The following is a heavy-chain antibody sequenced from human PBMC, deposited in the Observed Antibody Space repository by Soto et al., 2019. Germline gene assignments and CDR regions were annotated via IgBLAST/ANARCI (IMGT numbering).Heavy chain of an antibody. CDR2: IYYSGST. J-gene: IGHJ3*02. CDR1: GGSISSGGYY. Sequence: PSEILSLTCTVCGGSISSGGYYWSWIRQHPGKGLEWIGYIYYSGSTYYNPSLKSRVTISVDTSKNQFSLKLSSVTAADTAVYYCARGAYYYDSSGEKNDAFDIWGQGTMVTVSS. V-gene: IGHV4-31*03. D-gene: IGHD3-22*01. CDR3: ARGAYYYDSSGEKNDAFDI.